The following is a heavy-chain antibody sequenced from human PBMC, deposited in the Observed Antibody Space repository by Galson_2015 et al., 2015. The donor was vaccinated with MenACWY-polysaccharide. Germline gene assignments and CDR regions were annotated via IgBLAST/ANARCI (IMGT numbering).Heavy chain of an antibody. D-gene: IGHD1-26*01. CDR3: AKGMGSSRSVDY. CDR1: GFTFSSYA. J-gene: IGHJ4*02. CDR2: IGGSGAST. Sequence: SLRLSCAASGFTFSSYAMSWVRQAPGKGLEWVSLIGGSGASTYYADSVKGRFSISRDNAKNTLYLQMNSLRAEDTAVYFCAKGMGSSRSVDYWGQGTLVSVPS. V-gene: IGHV3-23*01.